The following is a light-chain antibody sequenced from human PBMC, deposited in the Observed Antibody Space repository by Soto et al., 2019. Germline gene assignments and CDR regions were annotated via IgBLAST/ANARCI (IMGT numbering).Light chain of an antibody. CDR3: QQYSISPPWT. Sequence: EIVLTQSPGTLSLSPGERATLSCRASQSVSSSYLAWYQQKPGQAPRLLIYGASSRATGIPDRFSSSGSGTDFTLTISRLEPEDFAVYYCQQYSISPPWTFGQGTKVEIK. CDR2: GAS. CDR1: QSVSSSY. V-gene: IGKV3-20*01. J-gene: IGKJ1*01.